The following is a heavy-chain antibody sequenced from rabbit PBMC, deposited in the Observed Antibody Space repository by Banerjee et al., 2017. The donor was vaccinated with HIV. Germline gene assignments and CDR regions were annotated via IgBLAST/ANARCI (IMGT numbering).Heavy chain of an antibody. CDR2: INTATGKA. CDR3: ARDWAGVIGGNFGW. Sequence: QEQLEESGGGLVQPEGSLTLTCTASGFSFSDRDVMCWVRQAPGKGLEWIACINTATGKAVYASWAKGRFTISKTSSTTVPLQMTSLTAADTATYFCARDWAGVIGGNFGWWGPGTLVTVS. CDR1: GFSFSDRDV. D-gene: IGHD1-1*01. J-gene: IGHJ4*01. V-gene: IGHV1S45*01.